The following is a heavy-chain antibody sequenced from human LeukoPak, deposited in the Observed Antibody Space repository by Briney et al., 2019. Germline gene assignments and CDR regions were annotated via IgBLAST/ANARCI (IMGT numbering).Heavy chain of an antibody. V-gene: IGHV1-2*06. CDR1: GYTFIDYW. J-gene: IGHJ4*02. Sequence: ASVKVSCKASGYTFIDYWIHWVRQAPGQELEWMGRININSGGINYAEKFQGRVTMTRATSISTAYMELSRLRFDDTAVYYCARDRDGGVGTIDYWGQGTLVPVSS. CDR3: ARDRDGGVGTIDY. CDR2: ININSGGI. D-gene: IGHD3-3*01.